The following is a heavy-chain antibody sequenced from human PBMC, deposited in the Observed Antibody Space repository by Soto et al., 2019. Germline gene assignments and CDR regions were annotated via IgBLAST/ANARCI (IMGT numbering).Heavy chain of an antibody. CDR2: IYYSGST. D-gene: IGHD3-10*01. CDR3: ARVNYYGSGSYYPCYYMDV. V-gene: IGHV4-31*03. J-gene: IGHJ6*03. CDR1: GGSISSGGYY. Sequence: TLSLTCTVSGGSISSGGYYWSWIRQHPGKGLEWIGYIYYSGSTYYNPSLKSRVTISVDTSKNQFSLKLSSVTAADTAVYYCARVNYYGSGSYYPCYYMDVWGKGTTVTVSS.